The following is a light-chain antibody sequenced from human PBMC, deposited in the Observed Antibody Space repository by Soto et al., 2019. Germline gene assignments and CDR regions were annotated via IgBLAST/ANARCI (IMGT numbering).Light chain of an antibody. CDR2: DAS. J-gene: IGKJ4*01. V-gene: IGKV1-33*01. CDR1: QDIVNF. Sequence: DIQMTQSPSSLSASVGDRVTITCQASQDIVNFLNWYQQKPAKAPKLLIYDASNLATGVPSRFSGSGSGTHFTLTIINLQPEDTATYFCQQHDEFPLTFGGGTKAEIK. CDR3: QQHDEFPLT.